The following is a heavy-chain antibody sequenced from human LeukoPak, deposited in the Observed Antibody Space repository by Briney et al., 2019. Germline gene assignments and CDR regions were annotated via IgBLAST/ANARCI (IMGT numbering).Heavy chain of an antibody. D-gene: IGHD1-26*01. CDR3: ARGGAYYFDY. J-gene: IGHJ4*02. V-gene: IGHV4-61*02. Sequence: PSETLSLTCTVSGDSISSGDYYWSWIRQPAGKGLEWIGRISSSGSTNYNPSLKSRVTISVDTSKNQFSLKLSSVTAADTAVYYCARGGAYYFDYWGQGTLVTVSS. CDR2: ISSSGST. CDR1: GDSISSGDYY.